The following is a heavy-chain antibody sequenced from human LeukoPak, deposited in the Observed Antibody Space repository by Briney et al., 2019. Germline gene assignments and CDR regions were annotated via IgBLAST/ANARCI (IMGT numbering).Heavy chain of an antibody. D-gene: IGHD1-26*01. Sequence: GGSLRLSCAASGFSFRNSWMSWVRQAPGKGLEWVSSISSSSSYIYYADSVKGRFTISRDNAKNSLYLQMNSLRAEDTAVYYCASLPPGTPIQHWGQGTLVTVSS. CDR1: GFSFRNSW. J-gene: IGHJ1*01. CDR2: ISSSSSYI. V-gene: IGHV3-21*01. CDR3: ASLPPGTPIQH.